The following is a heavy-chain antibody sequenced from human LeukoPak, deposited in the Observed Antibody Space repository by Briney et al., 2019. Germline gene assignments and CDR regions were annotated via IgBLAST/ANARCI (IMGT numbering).Heavy chain of an antibody. J-gene: IGHJ4*02. CDR3: ARANCVGDGSCYSAY. CDR1: GFTFSSYG. Sequence: GGSLRLSCAASGFTFSSYGMHWVRQAPGKGLEWVAVIWYDGSNKYYADSVKGRFTISRDYSKNTLYLQMNSLRAEDTAVYYCARANCVGDGSCYSAYWGQGTLVTVSS. D-gene: IGHD2-21*01. V-gene: IGHV3-33*01. CDR2: IWYDGSNK.